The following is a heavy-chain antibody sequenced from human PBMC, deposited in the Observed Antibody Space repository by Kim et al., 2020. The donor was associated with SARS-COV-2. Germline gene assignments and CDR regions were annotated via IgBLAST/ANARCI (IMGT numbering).Heavy chain of an antibody. Sequence: GGSLRLSCAASGFTLSGYTVHWVRQASGKGLEWVARIRSKANSYSTAYAASVKNRFTISRYDSTNTVHLQMNSLKTKDTADYYSTRVNPIACGWYDAFD. CDR3: TRVNPIACGWYDAFD. CDR2: IRSKANSYST. CDR1: GFTLSGYT. D-gene: IGHD6-19*01. J-gene: IGHJ3*02. V-gene: IGHV3-73*01.